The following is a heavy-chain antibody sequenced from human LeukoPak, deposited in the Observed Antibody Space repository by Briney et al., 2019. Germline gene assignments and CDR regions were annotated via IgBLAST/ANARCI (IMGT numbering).Heavy chain of an antibody. CDR1: GFTFSSYG. D-gene: IGHD1-14*01. CDR2: IWFDGSAE. J-gene: IGHJ4*02. Sequence: PGGSLRLSCAASGFTFSSYGMHWVRQAPGKGLEWVAIIWFDGSAEYYGDSVKGRFTISRDNSKNILYLQMNSLRVEDTAVYYCARDLNREDFDYWGQGTLVAVSS. CDR3: ARDLNREDFDY. V-gene: IGHV3-33*08.